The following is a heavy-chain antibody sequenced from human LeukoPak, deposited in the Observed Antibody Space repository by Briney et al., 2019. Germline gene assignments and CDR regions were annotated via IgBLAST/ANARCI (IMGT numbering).Heavy chain of an antibody. CDR1: GFTFSTYG. D-gene: IGHD1-26*01. V-gene: IGHV3-48*04. J-gene: IGHJ3*02. Sequence: GGSLRLSCAASGFTFSTYGMNWVRQAPGKGLEWVSYITSSSSGVYYADSVKGRFTISRDNAKNSLYLQMNSLRAEDTAVYYCARDPPNSGPDAFDIWGQGTMVTVSS. CDR3: ARDPPNSGPDAFDI. CDR2: ITSSSSGV.